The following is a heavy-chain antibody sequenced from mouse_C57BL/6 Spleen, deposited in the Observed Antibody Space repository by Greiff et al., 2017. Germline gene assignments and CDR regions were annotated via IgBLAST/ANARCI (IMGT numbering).Heavy chain of an antibody. D-gene: IGHD1-1*01. Sequence: VQLQQPGAELVKPGASVKLSCKASGYTFTSYWMHWVKQRPGQGLEWIGMIHPNSGSTNYNEKFKSKATLTVDKSSSTAYMQLSSLTSEDSAVYYCARQGYYGRPFDYWGQGTTLTVSS. CDR1: GYTFTSYW. V-gene: IGHV1-64*01. J-gene: IGHJ2*01. CDR2: IHPNSGST. CDR3: ARQGYYGRPFDY.